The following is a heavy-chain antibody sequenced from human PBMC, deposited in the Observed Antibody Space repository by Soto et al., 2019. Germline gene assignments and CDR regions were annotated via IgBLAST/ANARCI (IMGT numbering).Heavy chain of an antibody. J-gene: IGHJ4*02. CDR2: ISYDGSNK. CDR3: ARGRYDYNDY. D-gene: IGHD5-12*01. CDR1: GFTFSSYA. V-gene: IGHV3-30-3*01. Sequence: GGSLRLSCAASGFTFSSYAMHWVRQAPGKGLEWVAVISYDGSNKYYADSVKGRFTISRDNSKNTLYLQMNSLRAEDTAVYYSARGRYDYNDYWGQGTLVTGSS.